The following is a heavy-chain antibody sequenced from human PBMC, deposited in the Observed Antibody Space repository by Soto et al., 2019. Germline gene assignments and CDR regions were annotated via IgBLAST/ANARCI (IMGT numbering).Heavy chain of an antibody. CDR3: ARDLPPYGGRRSPPTGAFED. CDR1: GGSFTGDY. D-gene: IGHD2-15*01. Sequence: QVQLQESAPGLVRSSETLSLTCSVSGGSFTGDYWSWIRQPAGKGLQWIGRVFGNGAGTPIYNSLLKSRARMSADPSKRQFSLTLTSVTAADTAVYYCARDLPPYGGRRSPPTGAFEDWGQGIMVTVSS. J-gene: IGHJ4*02. V-gene: IGHV4-4*07. CDR2: VFGNGAGTP.